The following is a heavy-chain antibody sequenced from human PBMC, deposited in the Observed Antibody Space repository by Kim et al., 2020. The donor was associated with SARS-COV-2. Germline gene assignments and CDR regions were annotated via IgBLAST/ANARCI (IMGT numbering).Heavy chain of an antibody. CDR1: GDSISGSTHY. V-gene: IGHV4-39*07. CDR2: IYSNGGT. Sequence: SETLSLTCSVSGDSISGSTHYWACIRQPPGKGLEWIGSIYSNGGTVYSPSLKSRLSMSVDTSKNQFSLKLSSMAAADTDVYYCGRDRAGNTEGFDSWGQG. D-gene: IGHD4-17*01. CDR3: GRDRAGNTEGFDS. J-gene: IGHJ4*02.